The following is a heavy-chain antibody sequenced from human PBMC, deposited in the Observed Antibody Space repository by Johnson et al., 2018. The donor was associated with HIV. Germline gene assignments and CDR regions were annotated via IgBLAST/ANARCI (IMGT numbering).Heavy chain of an antibody. CDR3: ARHNACDI. Sequence: VQLVESGGGLVKPGGSLRLSCAASGFTVSSNYMTWVRQAPGTGLEWVSVIYSGGSTYYADSVKGRFTISRDNSKNTLYLQMNSLRAEDTAVYYCARHNACDIWGQGTMVTVSS. V-gene: IGHV3-66*04. J-gene: IGHJ3*02. CDR2: IYSGGST. CDR1: GFTVSSNY.